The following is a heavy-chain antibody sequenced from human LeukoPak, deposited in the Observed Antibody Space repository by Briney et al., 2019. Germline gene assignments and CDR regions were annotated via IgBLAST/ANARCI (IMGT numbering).Heavy chain of an antibody. CDR2: IYHSGST. Sequence: SETLSLTCAVSGYSISSGYYWGWIRQPPGKGLEWIGSIYHSGSTYYNPSLKSRVTISVDTSKNQFPLKLSSVTAADTAVYYCARDSVSKYCSGGRCDTYYFDYWGQGTLVTVSS. CDR3: ARDSVSKYCSGGRCDTYYFDY. J-gene: IGHJ4*02. V-gene: IGHV4-38-2*02. D-gene: IGHD2-15*01. CDR1: GYSISSGYY.